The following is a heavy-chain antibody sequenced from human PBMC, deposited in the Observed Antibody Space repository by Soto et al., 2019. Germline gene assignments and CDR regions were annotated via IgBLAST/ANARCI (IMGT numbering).Heavy chain of an antibody. Sequence: QVQLQESGPGLVKPSGTLSLTCAVSGGSISSSNWWSWVRQPPGKGLEWIGEIYHSGSTNYNPSLNGRVPIHVDKSKNQFSLKLSSVTAADTAVYYCASSGSGNYYYGMDVWGQGTTVTVSS. CDR3: ASSGSGNYYYGMDV. CDR2: IYHSGST. J-gene: IGHJ6*02. CDR1: GGSISSSNW. D-gene: IGHD3-10*01. V-gene: IGHV4-4*02.